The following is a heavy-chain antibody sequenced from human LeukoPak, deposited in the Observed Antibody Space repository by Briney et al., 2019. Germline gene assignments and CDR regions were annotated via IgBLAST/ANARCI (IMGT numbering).Heavy chain of an antibody. V-gene: IGHV1-46*01. CDR3: AKDWYCSSTSCYTAEYFQH. Sequence: ASVKVSCKASGYTFTNYYMHWVRQAPGQGLEWMGIINPSDGKTSYAQKFQGRVTMTRDTSTSTVYMELSSLRSEDTAVYYCAKDWYCSSTSCYTAEYFQHWGQGTLVTVSS. CDR1: GYTFTNYY. J-gene: IGHJ1*01. D-gene: IGHD2-2*02. CDR2: INPSDGKT.